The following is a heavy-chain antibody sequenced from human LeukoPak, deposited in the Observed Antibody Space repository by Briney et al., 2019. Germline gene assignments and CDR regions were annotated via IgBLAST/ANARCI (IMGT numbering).Heavy chain of an antibody. CDR2: IYYSGST. D-gene: IGHD1-26*01. CDR1: GGSISSGDYY. CDR3: ARGANKYSDMGVDGLDWFDP. V-gene: IGHV4-30-4*08. Sequence: SETLSLTCTVSGGSISSGDYYWSWIRQPPGKGLEWIGYIYYSGSTYYNPSLKSRDTISVDTSKNQFYLKLSSVTAADTAVYYCARGANKYSDMGVDGLDWFDPWGQGTLVTVSS. J-gene: IGHJ5*02.